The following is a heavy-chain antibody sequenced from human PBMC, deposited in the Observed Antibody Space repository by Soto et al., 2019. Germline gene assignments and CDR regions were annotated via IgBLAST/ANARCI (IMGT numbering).Heavy chain of an antibody. CDR1: GGTFSSYT. CDR3: RTGIAVAGTFNHY. Sequence: QVQLVQSGAEVKKPGSSVKVSCKASGGTFSSYTISWVRQAPGQGLEWMGRIIPILGIANYAQKFQGRVTITADKSTSTAYMELSSLRSEDTAVYYCRTGIAVAGTFNHYWGQGTLVTVSS. J-gene: IGHJ4*02. V-gene: IGHV1-69*02. CDR2: IIPILGIA. D-gene: IGHD6-19*01.